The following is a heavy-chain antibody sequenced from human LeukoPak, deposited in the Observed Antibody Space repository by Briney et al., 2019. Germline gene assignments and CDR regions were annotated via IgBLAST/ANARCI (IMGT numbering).Heavy chain of an antibody. CDR3: ARRGGSYYFDN. CDR1: GVSISSSDYF. Sequence: PSETLSLTCTVSGVSISSSDYFWGWIRQPPGKGLEWIGTIYYRGSPYYNPSLKSRVTISVDTSKNQFSLKLNSVTAADTAVYYCARRGGSYYFDNWGQGTLVTVSS. V-gene: IGHV4-39*01. J-gene: IGHJ4*02. CDR2: IYYRGSP. D-gene: IGHD1-26*01.